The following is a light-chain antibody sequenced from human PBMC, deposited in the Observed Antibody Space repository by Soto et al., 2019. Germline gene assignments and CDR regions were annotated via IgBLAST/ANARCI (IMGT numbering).Light chain of an antibody. CDR2: DVI. J-gene: IGLJ2*01. Sequence: QSALTQPASVSGSPGQSITISCTGTSSDVGGYNYVSWYQQHPGKAPKLMIYDVINRPSGVSNRFSGSKSGNTASLTISGLQAEDEADYYCSSYTSSILFGGGTKVTVL. V-gene: IGLV2-14*01. CDR3: SSYTSSIL. CDR1: SSDVGGYNY.